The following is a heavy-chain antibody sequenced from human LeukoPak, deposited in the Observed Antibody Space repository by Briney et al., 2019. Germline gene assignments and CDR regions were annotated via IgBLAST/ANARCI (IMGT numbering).Heavy chain of an antibody. V-gene: IGHV3-30*18. CDR1: GFTFNSYA. Sequence: GRSLRLSCAASGFTFNSYAMHWVRQAPGKGLEWVTVISTDAKDKKYADSVKGRFAISRDNSKNTLDLQMNSLRAEDTAVYYCAKDQKWGPAGYYFDSWGQGTLVTVSS. D-gene: IGHD2-2*01. J-gene: IGHJ4*02. CDR3: AKDQKWGPAGYYFDS. CDR2: ISTDAKDK.